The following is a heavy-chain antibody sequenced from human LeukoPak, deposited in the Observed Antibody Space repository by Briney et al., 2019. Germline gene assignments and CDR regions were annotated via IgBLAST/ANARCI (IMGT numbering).Heavy chain of an antibody. D-gene: IGHD5-18*01. CDR2: ISSSSIYI. CDR1: GFTFSSYS. Sequence: PWGSLLLSCAATGFTFSSYSMNGVRRAQGKGLEWVSSISSSSIYIYYAASVKGRFTISRDNAKNSLYLQMNSLRAEDTAVYYCARRKTTRDTAMGKYYYYGMDVWGQGTTVTVSS. J-gene: IGHJ6*02. V-gene: IGHV3-21*01. CDR3: ARRKTTRDTAMGKYYYYGMDV.